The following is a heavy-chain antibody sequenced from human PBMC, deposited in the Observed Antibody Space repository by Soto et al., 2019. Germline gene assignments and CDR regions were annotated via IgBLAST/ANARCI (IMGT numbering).Heavy chain of an antibody. CDR1: SGSISSSNW. D-gene: IGHD6-19*01. V-gene: IGHV4-4*02. CDR2: IYHSGST. Sequence: SETLSLTCAVSSGSISSSNWWSWVRQPPGKGLEWIGEIYHSGSTNYNPSLKSRVTISVDKSKNQFSLKLSSVTAADTAVYYCARDLSSSGWYGGPFDYWGQGTLVTVSS. CDR3: ARDLSSSGWYGGPFDY. J-gene: IGHJ4*02.